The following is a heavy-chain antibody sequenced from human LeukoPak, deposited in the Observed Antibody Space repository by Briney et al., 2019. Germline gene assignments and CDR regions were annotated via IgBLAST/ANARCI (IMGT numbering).Heavy chain of an antibody. CDR1: GFTFSSYW. CDR2: IKQDGSEK. D-gene: IGHD3-16*02. Sequence: GGSLRLSCTASGFTFSSYWMDWVRQAPGKGLEWVANIKQDGSEKYYADSVKGRFTISRDNSKNTLYLQMNSLRAEDTAVYYCAKDRSGRHYYYGMDVWGQGTTVTVSS. J-gene: IGHJ6*02. CDR3: AKDRSGRHYYYGMDV. V-gene: IGHV3-7*01.